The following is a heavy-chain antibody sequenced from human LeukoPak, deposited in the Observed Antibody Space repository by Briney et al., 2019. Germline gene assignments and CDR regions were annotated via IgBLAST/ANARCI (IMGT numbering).Heavy chain of an antibody. J-gene: IGHJ5*02. Sequence: GASVTVSCKASGYTFTSYGISWVRQAPGQGLEWMGWISAYNGNTNYAQKLQGRVTMTTDTSTSTAYMELRSLRSDDTAVYYCAREGYDILTGYSLNWFDPWGQGTLVTVSS. D-gene: IGHD3-9*01. CDR1: GYTFTSYG. V-gene: IGHV1-18*01. CDR3: AREGYDILTGYSLNWFDP. CDR2: ISAYNGNT.